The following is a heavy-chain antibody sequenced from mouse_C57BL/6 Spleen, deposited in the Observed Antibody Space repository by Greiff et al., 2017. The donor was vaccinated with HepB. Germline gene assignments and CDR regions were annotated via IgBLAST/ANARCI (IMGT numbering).Heavy chain of an antibody. CDR1: GYTFTSYW. CDR3: ARLGWDYFDY. V-gene: IGHV1-61*01. CDR2: IYPSDSET. D-gene: IGHD3-3*01. J-gene: IGHJ2*01. Sequence: VQLQQPGAELVRPGSSVKLSCKASGYTFTSYWMDWVKQRPGQGLEWIGNIYPSDSETHYNQKFKDKATLTVDKSSSTAYMQLSSLTSEDSAVYYCARLGWDYFDYWGQGTTLTVSS.